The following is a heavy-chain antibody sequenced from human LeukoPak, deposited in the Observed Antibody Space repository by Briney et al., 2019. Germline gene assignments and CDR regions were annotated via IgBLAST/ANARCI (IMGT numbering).Heavy chain of an antibody. CDR1: GGTFSSYA. Sequence: SVKVSCKASGGTFSSYAISWVRQAPGQGLEWMGGIIPIFGTANYAQKFQGRVTITADKSTSTAYMELSSLRSEDTAVYYCARGERWLQLGYYFDYWGQGTLVTVSS. V-gene: IGHV1-69*06. CDR2: IIPIFGTA. J-gene: IGHJ4*02. CDR3: ARGERWLQLGYYFDY. D-gene: IGHD5-24*01.